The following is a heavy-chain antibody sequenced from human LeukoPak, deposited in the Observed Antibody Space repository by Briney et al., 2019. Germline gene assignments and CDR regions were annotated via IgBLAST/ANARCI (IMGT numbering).Heavy chain of an antibody. D-gene: IGHD6-13*01. Sequence: SETLSLTCSVSGGSISGSTYYWGWIRQPPGKGLEWIGSIFHSGSSHYNLSLKSRVTISVDTSRNQFSLKLSSVTAADTAVYYCARLGIAAAGMNDYYYYYMDVWGKGTTVTVSS. CDR2: IFHSGSS. J-gene: IGHJ6*03. CDR1: GGSISGSTYY. CDR3: ARLGIAAAGMNDYYYYYMDV. V-gene: IGHV4-39*07.